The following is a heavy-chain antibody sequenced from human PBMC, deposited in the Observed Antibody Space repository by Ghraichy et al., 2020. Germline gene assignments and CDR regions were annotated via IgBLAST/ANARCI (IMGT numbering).Heavy chain of an antibody. Sequence: SETLSLTCTVSGGSISSYYWSWIRQPPGKGLEWIGYIYTSGSTNYNPSIKSRVTISVDTSKNQFSLKLSSVTAADTAVYYCASLAARVDYWGQGTLVTVSS. CDR1: GGSISSYY. V-gene: IGHV4-4*09. D-gene: IGHD6-6*01. CDR2: IYTSGST. CDR3: ASLAARVDY. J-gene: IGHJ4*02.